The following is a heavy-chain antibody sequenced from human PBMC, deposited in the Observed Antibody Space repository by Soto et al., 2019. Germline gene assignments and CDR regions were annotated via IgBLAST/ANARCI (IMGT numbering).Heavy chain of an antibody. CDR1: GYTFTSYG. CDR2: ISAYNGNT. Sequence: QVQLVQSGAEVKKPGASVKVSCKASGYTFTSYGISWVRQAPGQGLEWMGWISAYNGNTNYAQKLQGRVTMTTDTSTSTACMELRSMRSDDTAVYYCARVGGYYGSGSYNWFDPWGQGTLVTVSS. CDR3: ARVGGYYGSGSYNWFDP. J-gene: IGHJ5*02. D-gene: IGHD3-10*01. V-gene: IGHV1-18*01.